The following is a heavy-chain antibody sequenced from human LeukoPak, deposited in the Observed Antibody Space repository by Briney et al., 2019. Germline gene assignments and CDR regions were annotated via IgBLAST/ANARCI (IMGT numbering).Heavy chain of an antibody. CDR2: VYYSGST. V-gene: IGHV4-59*12. Sequence: PETLSLTCTVSGGSISGYYWSWIRQPPGKGLEWIGYVYYSGSTNYNPSFKSRVTISVDTSKKQFSLKLSSVTAADTAVYYCAREVAYSSGWYRFFDSWGQGTLVTVSS. CDR3: AREVAYSSGWYRFFDS. D-gene: IGHD6-19*01. CDR1: GGSISGYY. J-gene: IGHJ4*02.